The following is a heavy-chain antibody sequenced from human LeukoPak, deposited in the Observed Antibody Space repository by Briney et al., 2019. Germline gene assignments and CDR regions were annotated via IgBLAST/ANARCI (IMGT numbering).Heavy chain of an antibody. V-gene: IGHV3-11*01. CDR1: GFTFSDYY. Sequence: PGGSLRLSCAASGFTFSDYYMSWIRQAPGNGLEWVSYISSSGSTIYYADSVKGRFTISRDNAKNSLYLQMNSLRAEDTAVYYCARAGGYCSSTSCRNNYFDYWGQGTLVTVSS. CDR2: ISSSGSTI. CDR3: ARAGGYCSSTSCRNNYFDY. J-gene: IGHJ4*02. D-gene: IGHD2-2*01.